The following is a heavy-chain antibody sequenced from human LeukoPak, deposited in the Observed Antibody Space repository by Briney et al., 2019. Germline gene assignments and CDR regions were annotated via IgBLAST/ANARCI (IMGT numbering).Heavy chain of an antibody. J-gene: IGHJ4*02. CDR2: ISRSGTII. CDR1: GFTFSDYC. CDR3: ARERDDYYFDY. Sequence: SGGSLRLSCAASGFTFSDYCMSWIRQAPGKGLEWVSYISRSGTIISYADSVRGRLTISRDNAKNSLYLQMNSLRAEDTAVYYCARERDDYYFDYWGQGTLVTVSS. D-gene: IGHD3-3*01. V-gene: IGHV3-11*04.